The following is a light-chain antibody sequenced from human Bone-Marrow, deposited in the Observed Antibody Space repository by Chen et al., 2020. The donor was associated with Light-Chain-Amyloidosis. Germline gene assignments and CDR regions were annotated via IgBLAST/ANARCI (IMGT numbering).Light chain of an antibody. J-gene: IGKJ5*01. CDR3: QQSSNWPPSIS. V-gene: IGKV3-11*01. CDR2: DAS. CDR1: QSVGTY. Sequence: EIVLTQSPATLSLSPGERAILSYRASQSVGTYLAWYQQNPGQAPRLLIYDASHRATGIPARVSGRGSGTEFTLTLSSLGTEDFAVCCCQQSSNWPPSISFGRGTRLEMK.